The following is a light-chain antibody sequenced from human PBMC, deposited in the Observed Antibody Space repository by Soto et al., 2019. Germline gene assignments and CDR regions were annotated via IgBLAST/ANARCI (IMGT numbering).Light chain of an antibody. Sequence: EIVLTQSPGTLSLSPGERATLSCRASQSFSSSYLAWYQQKPGQAPRLLIYGASSRATGIPDRFSGSGSGTDFTLTISRLEPEDFAVYYCQHYGIELFTFGPGTKVDIK. CDR3: QHYGIELFT. CDR1: QSFSSSY. CDR2: GAS. J-gene: IGKJ3*01. V-gene: IGKV3-20*01.